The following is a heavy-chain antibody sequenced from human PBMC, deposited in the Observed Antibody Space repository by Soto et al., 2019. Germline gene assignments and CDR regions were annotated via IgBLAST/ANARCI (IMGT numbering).Heavy chain of an antibody. J-gene: IGHJ4*02. CDR2: IIPIFGTA. Sequence: QVQLVQSGAEVKKPGSSVKVSCKASGGTFSSYAISWVRQAPGQGLEWMGGIIPIFGTANYAQKFQGRVTXXAXEXXSTAYMELSSLRSEDTAVYYCARRRRVVATGHFDYWGQGTLVTVSS. CDR1: GGTFSSYA. V-gene: IGHV1-69*12. CDR3: ARRRRVVATGHFDY. D-gene: IGHD5-12*01.